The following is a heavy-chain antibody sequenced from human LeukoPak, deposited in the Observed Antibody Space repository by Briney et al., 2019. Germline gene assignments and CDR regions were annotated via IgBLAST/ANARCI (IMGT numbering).Heavy chain of an antibody. D-gene: IGHD5-18*01. J-gene: IGHJ4*02. CDR2: INPNSGGT. Sequence: GASVKVSCKASGYTFTGYYMHWVRQAPGRGLEWMGWINPNSGGTNYAQKFQGRVTMTRDTSISTAYMELSRLRSDDTAVYYCARDITGYSQFDYWGQGTLVTVSS. CDR1: GYTFTGYY. V-gene: IGHV1-2*02. CDR3: ARDITGYSQFDY.